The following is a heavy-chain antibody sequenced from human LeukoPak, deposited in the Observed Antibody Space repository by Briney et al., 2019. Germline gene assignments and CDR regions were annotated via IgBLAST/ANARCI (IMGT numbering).Heavy chain of an antibody. V-gene: IGHV4-59*02. CDR3: AREANSPTARYWYFDL. CDR1: GGSVSSYY. D-gene: IGHD2-21*01. J-gene: IGHJ2*01. Sequence: SETLSLTCAVSGGSVSSYYWSWMRQPPGKGVEWIGYVCYSGSTNYNPALKSRVTISLDTSENQFSLKLSSVTAADTAVYYCAREANSPTARYWYFDLWGRGTQVTVSS. CDR2: VCYSGST.